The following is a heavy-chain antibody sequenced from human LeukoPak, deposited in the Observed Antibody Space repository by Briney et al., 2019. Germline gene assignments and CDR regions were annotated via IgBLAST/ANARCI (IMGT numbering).Heavy chain of an antibody. CDR2: INHSGST. Sequence: NPSETLSLTCAVYGGSFSGYYWSWIRRPPGKGLEWVGEINHSGSTNYKPSLKSRVTISVDTSKNQFSLKLSSVTAADTAVYYCARHGKLQYYYMDVWGKGTTVTISS. CDR1: GGSFSGYY. CDR3: ARHGKLQYYYMDV. V-gene: IGHV4-34*01. J-gene: IGHJ6*03. D-gene: IGHD3-9*01.